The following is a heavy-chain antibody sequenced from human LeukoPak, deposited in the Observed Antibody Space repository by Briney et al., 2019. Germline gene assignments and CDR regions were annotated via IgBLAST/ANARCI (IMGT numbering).Heavy chain of an antibody. V-gene: IGHV3-23*01. CDR2: ISGSGGST. CDR3: AKDFLAYCGGDCYFFDY. J-gene: IGHJ4*02. D-gene: IGHD2-21*02. CDR1: GFTFSSYA. Sequence: GGSQRLSCAASGFTFSSYAMSWVRQAPGKGLEWVSAISGSGGSTYYADSVKGRFTISRDNSKNTLYLQMNSLGAEDTAVYYCAKDFLAYCGGDCYFFDYWGQGTLVTVSS.